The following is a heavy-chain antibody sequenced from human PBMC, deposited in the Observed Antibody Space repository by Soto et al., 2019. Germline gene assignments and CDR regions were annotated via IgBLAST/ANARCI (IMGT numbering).Heavy chain of an antibody. CDR3: ARQSGMDV. V-gene: IGHV5-51*01. Sequence: GESPKISCETSGYNFAGYWSGWVRQMPGKGLEWLGIIFPGDSDTKYSPSFQGQVIISADKSIRTAYLQWSSLKASDTAIYYCARQSGMDVWGQGTTVTVSS. J-gene: IGHJ6*02. CDR2: IFPGDSDT. CDR1: GYNFAGYW. D-gene: IGHD5-12*01.